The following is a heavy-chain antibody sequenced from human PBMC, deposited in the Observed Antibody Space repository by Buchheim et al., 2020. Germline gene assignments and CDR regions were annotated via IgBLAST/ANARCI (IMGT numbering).Heavy chain of an antibody. CDR3: AKTPRGYSSGWYSDY. D-gene: IGHD6-19*01. Sequence: EVQLLESGGGLVHRGGSLRLSCAASGFTFSNFAMSWVRQAPGKGLEWVSTISGSGGSTYYAESVKGRFTISRDNSKNTLALQMHVVRADDTAVFYCAKTPRGYSSGWYSDYWGQGTL. J-gene: IGHJ4*02. V-gene: IGHV3-23*01. CDR2: ISGSGGST. CDR1: GFTFSNFA.